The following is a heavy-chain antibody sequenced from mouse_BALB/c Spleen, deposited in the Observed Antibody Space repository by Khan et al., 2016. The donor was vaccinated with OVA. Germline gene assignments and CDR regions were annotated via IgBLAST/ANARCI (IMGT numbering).Heavy chain of an antibody. D-gene: IGHD1-2*01. Sequence: EVQLQQSGPELVKPGDSMKISCKASGYSFTDYTLNWVKQSHGKTLEWIGLINPYNGVSNYNQKFKGKATLTVDKSSSTAYMELLSLPSEDSAVDYCARSGYGGFAYWGQGTLVTVSA. CDR2: INPYNGVS. CDR1: GYSFTDYT. J-gene: IGHJ3*01. V-gene: IGHV1-18*01. CDR3: ARSGYGGFAY.